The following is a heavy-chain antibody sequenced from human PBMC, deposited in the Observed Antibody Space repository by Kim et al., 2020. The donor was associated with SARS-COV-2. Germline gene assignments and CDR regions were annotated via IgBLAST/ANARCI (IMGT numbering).Heavy chain of an antibody. D-gene: IGHD2-15*01. Sequence: GESLKISCKGSGYSFTSYWIGWVRQMPGKGLEWMGIIYPGDSDTRYSPSFQGQVTISADKSISTAYLQWSSLKASDTAMYYCARGGGLGYCSGGSCYFDYWGQGTLVTVSS. V-gene: IGHV5-51*01. CDR1: GYSFTSYW. CDR2: IYPGDSDT. CDR3: ARGGGLGYCSGGSCYFDY. J-gene: IGHJ4*02.